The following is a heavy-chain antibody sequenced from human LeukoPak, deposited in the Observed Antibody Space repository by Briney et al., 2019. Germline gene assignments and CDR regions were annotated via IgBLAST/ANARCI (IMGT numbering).Heavy chain of an antibody. V-gene: IGHV3-21*01. CDR2: ISSSSSYI. CDR3: AREISTVTTKDY. D-gene: IGHD4-17*01. Sequence: GGSLRLSCAASGFTFSSYSMNWVRQAPGKGLEWVSSISSSSSYIYYADSVKGRFTISGDNAKNSLYLQMNSLRAEDTAVYYCAREISTVTTKDYWGQGTLVTVSS. CDR1: GFTFSSYS. J-gene: IGHJ4*02.